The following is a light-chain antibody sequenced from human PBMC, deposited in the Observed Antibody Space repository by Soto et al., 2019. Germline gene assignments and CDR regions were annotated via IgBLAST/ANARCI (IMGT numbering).Light chain of an antibody. V-gene: IGLV2-8*01. Sequence: QSALTQPPSASGSPGQSVTISCTGSSSDVGGYNYVSWYQQHPGKAPKLMIYEVSKRPSGVPGRFSGSKSDNTASLTVSGLQAEDEADYYCSSYAGSNNLLFGGGTKLTVL. J-gene: IGLJ2*01. CDR3: SSYAGSNNLL. CDR1: SSDVGGYNY. CDR2: EVS.